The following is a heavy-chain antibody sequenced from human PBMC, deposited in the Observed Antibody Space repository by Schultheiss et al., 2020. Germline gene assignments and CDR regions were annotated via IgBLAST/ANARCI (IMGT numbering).Heavy chain of an antibody. CDR1: GYTFTSYA. CDR3: ATWGFTGYFDY. V-gene: IGHV7-4-1*01. CDR2: INTNTGNP. D-gene: IGHD2-8*02. J-gene: IGHJ4*02. Sequence: ASVKVSCKASGYTFTSYAMNWVRQAPGQGLEWMGWINTNTGNPTYAQGFTGRFVFSLDTSVSTAYLQICSLKAEDTAVYYCATWGFTGYFDYWGKGTLVTVSS.